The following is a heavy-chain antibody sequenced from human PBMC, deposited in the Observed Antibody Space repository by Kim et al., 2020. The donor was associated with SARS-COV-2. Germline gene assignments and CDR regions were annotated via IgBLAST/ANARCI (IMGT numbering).Heavy chain of an antibody. V-gene: IGHV1-46*01. CDR3: ARETAAAGKTFDY. Sequence: TQRFPSRVTMTRDTSTSTVFMDLSNLRSDDTAVYYCARETAAAGKTFDYWGQGTLVTVSS. D-gene: IGHD6-13*01. J-gene: IGHJ4*02.